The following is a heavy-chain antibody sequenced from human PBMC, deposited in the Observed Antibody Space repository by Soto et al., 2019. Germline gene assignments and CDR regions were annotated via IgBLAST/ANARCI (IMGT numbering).Heavy chain of an antibody. CDR2: ISYDGRNK. CDR3: AKGYLCFSLDY. V-gene: IGHV3-30*18. Sequence: QAQLVESGGAVVQPGRSLRLSCAASGFTFSSYGMHWVRQAPGKGLEWVAVISYDGRNKYYADSVKGRFTISRDNSKNTLYQQMHSLRAEDTAVYYCAKGYLCFSLDYWGQGTLVTVSS. D-gene: IGHD3-9*01. J-gene: IGHJ4*02. CDR1: GFTFSSYG.